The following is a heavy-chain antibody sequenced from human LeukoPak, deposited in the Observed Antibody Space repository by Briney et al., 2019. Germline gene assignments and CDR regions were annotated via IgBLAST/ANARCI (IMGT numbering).Heavy chain of an antibody. Sequence: ASGKVSCKASGYTFTSYGISWVRQAPGQGLEWMGWISAYNGNTNYAQKLQGRVTMTTDTSTSTAYMELRSLRSDDTAVYYCARDFPAAISPYYYGMDVWGQGATVTVSS. V-gene: IGHV1-18*01. J-gene: IGHJ6*02. D-gene: IGHD2-2*01. CDR1: GYTFTSYG. CDR2: ISAYNGNT. CDR3: ARDFPAAISPYYYGMDV.